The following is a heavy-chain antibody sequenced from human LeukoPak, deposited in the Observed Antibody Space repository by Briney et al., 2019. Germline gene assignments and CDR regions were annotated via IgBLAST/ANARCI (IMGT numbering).Heavy chain of an antibody. J-gene: IGHJ4*02. CDR2: IKHDGSEK. CDR1: GFTFSKYW. D-gene: IGHD4-23*01. V-gene: IGHV3-7*03. CDR3: AKDLRLSVGTSPFDY. Sequence: GGSLRLSCAASGFTFSKYWMSWVRQAPGKGLQWVANIKHDGSEKYYVDSVMGRFTISRDNAKNSLYLQMNSLRADDTALYYCAKDLRLSVGTSPFDYWGQGTLVTVSS.